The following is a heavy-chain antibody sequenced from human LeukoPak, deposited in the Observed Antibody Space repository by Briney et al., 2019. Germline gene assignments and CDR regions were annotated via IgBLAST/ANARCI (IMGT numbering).Heavy chain of an antibody. CDR1: GGSISSSSYY. Sequence: PSETLSLTCTVSGGSISSSSYYWGWIRQPPGKGLEWIGSIYYSGSTYYNPSLKSRFTISVDTSKIQFSLKLSSVTAADTAVYYCARQITIFGVVPRFDPWGQGTLVTVSS. V-gene: IGHV4-39*01. D-gene: IGHD3-3*01. J-gene: IGHJ5*02. CDR2: IYYSGST. CDR3: ARQITIFGVVPRFDP.